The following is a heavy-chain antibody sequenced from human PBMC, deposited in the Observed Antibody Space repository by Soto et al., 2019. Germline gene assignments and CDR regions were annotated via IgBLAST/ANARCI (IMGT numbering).Heavy chain of an antibody. CDR1: GFTFSSYA. CDR3: AKFYGGNSAHTYTIRS. Sequence: EVQLLESGGGLVQPGGSLRLSCAASGFTFSSYAMSWVRKAPGKGLEWVSTISTSGGSTHYADSVKGRFTISRDNSKNALYLQINSLRAEDTIISYCAKFYGGNSAHTYTIRSWGQGILVSVSS. V-gene: IGHV3-23*01. J-gene: IGHJ5*02. CDR2: ISTSGGST. D-gene: IGHD2-21*02.